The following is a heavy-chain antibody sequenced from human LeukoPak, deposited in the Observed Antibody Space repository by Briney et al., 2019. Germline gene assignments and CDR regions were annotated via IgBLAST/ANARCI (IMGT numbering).Heavy chain of an antibody. J-gene: IGHJ4*02. CDR3: ARSPYYDILTGRAENFDY. D-gene: IGHD3-9*01. CDR2: IIPIFGTA. CDR1: GGTFSSYA. V-gene: IGHV1-69*13. Sequence: SVNVSCKASGGTFSSYAISWVRQAPGQGLEWMGGIIPIFGTANYAQKFQGRVTITADESTSTAYMELSSLRSEDTAVYYCARSPYYDILTGRAENFDYWGQGTLVTVSS.